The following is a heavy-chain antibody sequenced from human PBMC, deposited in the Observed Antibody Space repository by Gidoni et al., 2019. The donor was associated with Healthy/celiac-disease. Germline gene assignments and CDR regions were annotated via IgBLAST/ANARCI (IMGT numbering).Heavy chain of an antibody. V-gene: IGHV3-33*08. CDR1: GFTFSSYG. CDR2: IWYDGSNK. Sequence: QVQLVESGGGVVQPGRSLRLSCAASGFTFSSYGMHWVRQAPGKGLEWVAVIWYDGSNKYYADSVKGRFTISRDNSKNTLYLQMNSLRAEDTAVYYCARERKGGYSGYDLLDYWGQGTLVTVSS. D-gene: IGHD5-12*01. J-gene: IGHJ4*02. CDR3: ARERKGGYSGYDLLDY.